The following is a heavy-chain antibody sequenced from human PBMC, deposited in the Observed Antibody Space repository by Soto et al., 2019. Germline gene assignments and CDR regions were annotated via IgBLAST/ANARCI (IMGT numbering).Heavy chain of an antibody. Sequence: QVHLVQSGAEVKKPGASVKVSCKGSGYAFTTYGITWVRQAPGQGLEWMGWISAHNGNTNYAQKLQGRVTVTRDTSTSTAYMELRSLSSDDMGVYYCARGRYGDYWGQGALVTVSS. CDR1: GYAFTTYG. CDR3: ARGRYGDY. V-gene: IGHV1-18*03. CDR2: ISAHNGNT. J-gene: IGHJ4*02. D-gene: IGHD1-1*01.